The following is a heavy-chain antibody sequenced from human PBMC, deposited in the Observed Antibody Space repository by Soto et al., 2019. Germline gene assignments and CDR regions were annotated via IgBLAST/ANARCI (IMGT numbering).Heavy chain of an antibody. CDR2: IKQDGSEK. J-gene: IGHJ4*02. D-gene: IGHD3-10*01. Sequence: ESGGGLVQPGGSLRLSCAASGFTFSSYWMSWVRQAPGKGLEWVANIKQDGSEKYYVDSVKGRFTISRDNAKNSLYLQMNSLRAEDTAVYYCASLPGYYYGSGSQDRSFDYWGQGTLVTVSS. V-gene: IGHV3-7*01. CDR3: ASLPGYYYGSGSQDRSFDY. CDR1: GFTFSSYW.